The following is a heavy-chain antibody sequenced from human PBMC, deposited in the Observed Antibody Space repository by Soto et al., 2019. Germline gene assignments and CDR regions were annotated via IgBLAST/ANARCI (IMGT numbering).Heavy chain of an antibody. CDR2: ISYDGNNK. J-gene: IGHJ5*02. CDR1: GFTYSTYT. D-gene: IGHD3-9*01. CDR3: ANLRYFDWLIGNWFDP. V-gene: IGHV3-30-3*01. Sequence: GGSLRLSCAASGFTYSTYTMHWVRQAPGKGLEWVAVISYDGNNKFYADSVKGRFTISRDNAKNSLYLQMNSLRAEDTAVYYCANLRYFDWLIGNWFDPWGQGTLVTVSS.